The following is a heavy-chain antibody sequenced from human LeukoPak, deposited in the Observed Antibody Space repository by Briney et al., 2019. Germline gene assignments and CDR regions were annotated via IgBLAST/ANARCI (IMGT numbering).Heavy chain of an antibody. CDR2: IFHSGNT. Sequence: SGTLSLTCAVSGGSISSNNWWSWVRQPPGKGLEWIGEIFHSGNTNYNPSLKSRVSISVDTSKNQFSLKLSSVTAADTAVYYCARVQALTTVTIYYFDYWGQGTLVTVSS. CDR1: GGSISSNNW. V-gene: IGHV4-4*02. CDR3: ARVQALTTVTIYYFDY. J-gene: IGHJ4*02. D-gene: IGHD4-17*01.